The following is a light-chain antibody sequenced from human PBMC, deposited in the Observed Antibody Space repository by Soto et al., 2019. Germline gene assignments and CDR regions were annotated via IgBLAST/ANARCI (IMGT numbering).Light chain of an antibody. CDR1: QSLNDW. CDR3: QQYNGYSWA. J-gene: IGKJ1*01. Sequence: DIQMTQSPSTLPASVGDRVTITCRASQSLNDWLAWFQQKPGKAPNLLIYKVSNLESGVPSRFSGSGSGTEFTLTISSLQPDDFATYYCQQYNGYSWAFGQGTKVEIK. V-gene: IGKV1-5*03. CDR2: KVS.